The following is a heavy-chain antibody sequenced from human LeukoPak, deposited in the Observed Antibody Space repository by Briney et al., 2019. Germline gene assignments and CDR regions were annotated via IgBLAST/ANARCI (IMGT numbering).Heavy chain of an antibody. Sequence: GGSLRLSCAASGFIFSSYWMGWVRQAPGKGLEWVASIKRDGSEKYYVDSVKGRFTISRDNAQNSLYLQMNSLRAEDTAVYYCATDKEAAVDFWSGYYPLWGQGTLVTVSS. D-gene: IGHD3-3*01. CDR1: GFIFSSYW. V-gene: IGHV3-7*01. J-gene: IGHJ4*02. CDR2: IKRDGSEK. CDR3: ATDKEAAVDFWSGYYPL.